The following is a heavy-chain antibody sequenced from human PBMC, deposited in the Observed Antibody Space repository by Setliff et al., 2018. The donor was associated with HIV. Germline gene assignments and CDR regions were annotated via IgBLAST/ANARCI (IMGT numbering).Heavy chain of an antibody. V-gene: IGHV4-39*01. CDR1: GGSISSSRYY. D-gene: IGHD3-10*01. J-gene: IGHJ6*03. CDR2: IYFSGNT. Sequence: PSETLSLTCTVSGGSISSSRYYWGWIRQPPGKGLEWIASIYFSGNTRYNPSLKSRVTISVDTSKNQFSLKLRSVTASDTAVYYCARRRYGSGSYYGFYYYMDVWGKGTTVTVSS. CDR3: ARRRYGSGSYYGFYYYMDV.